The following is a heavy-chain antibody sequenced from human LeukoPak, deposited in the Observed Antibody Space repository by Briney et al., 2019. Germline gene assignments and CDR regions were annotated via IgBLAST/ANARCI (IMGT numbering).Heavy chain of an antibody. D-gene: IGHD5-18*01. CDR3: SWMTTTAMLHH. CDR2: IKSRGSGGTT. Sequence: GGSLRLSCAASGFTFSSYAMHWVRQGPGKGLEWVGRIKSRGSGGTTDYAEPVKGRLSISRDDSKATVYLQLNSLRTEDTGIYYCSWMTTTAMLHHWGQGTLVTVSS. CDR1: GFTFSSYA. J-gene: IGHJ1*01. V-gene: IGHV3-15*01.